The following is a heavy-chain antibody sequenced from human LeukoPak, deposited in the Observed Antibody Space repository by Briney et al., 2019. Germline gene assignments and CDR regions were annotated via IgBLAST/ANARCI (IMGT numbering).Heavy chain of an antibody. CDR3: ARDRAELAPGSPPHFQH. D-gene: IGHD6-13*01. V-gene: IGHV3-33*01. CDR2: ILYDGGNK. Sequence: GRPLRLSCAASGFTFSNYGMHWVRQAPGKGLEWVAVILYDGGNKYYADSVKGRFTISRDNSKNTLYLQMHSLRAEDTAVYYCARDRAELAPGSPPHFQHWGQGTLVTV. J-gene: IGHJ1*01. CDR1: GFTFSNYG.